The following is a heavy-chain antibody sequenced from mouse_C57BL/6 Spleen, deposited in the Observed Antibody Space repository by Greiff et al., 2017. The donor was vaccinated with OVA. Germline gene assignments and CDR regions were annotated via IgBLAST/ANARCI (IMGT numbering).Heavy chain of an antibody. CDR3: TRSHEYDGYFDY. CDR1: GYTFTDYE. V-gene: IGHV1-15*01. J-gene: IGHJ2*01. D-gene: IGHD2-4*01. Sequence: QVQLQQSGAELVRPGASVTLSCKASGYTFTDYEMHWVKQTPVHGLEWIGAIDPETGGTAYNQKFKGKAILTADKSSSTAYMELRSLTSEDSAVYYCTRSHEYDGYFDYWGQGTTLTVSS. CDR2: IDPETGGT.